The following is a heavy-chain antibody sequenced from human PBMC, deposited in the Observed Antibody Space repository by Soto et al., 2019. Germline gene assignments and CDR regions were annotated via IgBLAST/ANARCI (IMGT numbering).Heavy chain of an antibody. J-gene: IGHJ4*02. CDR3: ARRNTSGYLRYFDS. V-gene: IGHV1-69*05. CDR1: GGTFSSYP. CDR2: TFPIFDRG. D-gene: IGHD3-22*01. Sequence: SVKVSCKASGGTFSSYPITWVRQAPGQGLEWMGGTFPIFDRGNYAQKFQGRLTITTDKSTNTAYMELSSLRSEDTAVYYCARRNTSGYLRYFDSWGQGTLVTVS.